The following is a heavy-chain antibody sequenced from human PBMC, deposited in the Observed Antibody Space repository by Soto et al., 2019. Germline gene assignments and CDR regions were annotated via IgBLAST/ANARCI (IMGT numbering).Heavy chain of an antibody. V-gene: IGHV3-30*18. D-gene: IGHD3-3*01. CDR3: AKAQTQYYDFWSGYYRRFDY. CDR1: GFTFSSYG. CDR2: ISYDGSNK. J-gene: IGHJ4*02. Sequence: GGSLRLSCAASGFTFSSYGMHWVRQAPGKGLEWVAVISYDGSNKYYADSVEGRFTISRDNSKNTLYLQMNSLRAEDTAVYYCAKAQTQYYDFWSGYYRRFDYWGQGTLVTVSS.